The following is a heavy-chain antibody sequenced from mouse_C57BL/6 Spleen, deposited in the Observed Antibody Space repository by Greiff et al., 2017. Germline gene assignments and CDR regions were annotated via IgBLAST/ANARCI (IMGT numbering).Heavy chain of an antibody. V-gene: IGHV10-1*01. D-gene: IGHD6-1*01. Sequence: EVQLQESGGGLVQPKGSLKLSCAASGFSFNTYAMNWVRQAPGKGLEWVARIRSKSNNYATYYADSVKDRFTISRDDSESMLYLQMNNLKTEDTAMYYCVRLPLGPWFAYWGQGTLVTVSA. CDR3: VRLPLGPWFAY. J-gene: IGHJ3*01. CDR1: GFSFNTYA. CDR2: IRSKSNNYAT.